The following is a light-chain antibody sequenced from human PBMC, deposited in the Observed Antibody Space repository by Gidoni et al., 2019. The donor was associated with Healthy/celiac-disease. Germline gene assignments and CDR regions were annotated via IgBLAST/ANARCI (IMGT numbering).Light chain of an antibody. CDR3: AAWDDSLIGWV. J-gene: IGLJ3*02. CDR1: SSNIGSNY. Sequence: QSVRTQPPSASGTPGPRVTISRSGSSSNIGSNYVYWYQQLPGTAPKRLISRNNQRPSGVPGRFSGSKSGTSASLAISGLRSEDGADYYCAAWDDSLIGWVFGGGTKLTVL. CDR2: RNN. V-gene: IGLV1-47*01.